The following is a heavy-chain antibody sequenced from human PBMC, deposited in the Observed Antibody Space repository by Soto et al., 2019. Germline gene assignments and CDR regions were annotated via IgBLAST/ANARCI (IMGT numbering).Heavy chain of an antibody. Sequence: ASVEVSCEASGYTFPGYYMHWVRQGPGEGLEWMGWINPNSGGTNYAQKFQGRVTMTRDTSISTAYMEPSRLRSDDTAVYYCARNSYCSRGSCYRYYYYGMDVWGQGTTVTFSS. CDR3: ARNSYCSRGSCYRYYYYGMDV. D-gene: IGHD2-15*01. CDR1: GYTFPGYY. J-gene: IGHJ6*02. V-gene: IGHV1-2*02. CDR2: INPNSGGT.